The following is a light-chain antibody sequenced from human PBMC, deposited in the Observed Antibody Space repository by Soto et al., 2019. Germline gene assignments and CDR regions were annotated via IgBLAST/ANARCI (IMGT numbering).Light chain of an antibody. CDR1: SSNIGPGYD. J-gene: IGLJ1*01. CDR3: SSYAGSSNV. Sequence: QSVLTQPPSVSGAPGQRVTISCTGSSSNIGPGYDVHWYQQHPGKAPKLMIYEVNKRPSGVPDRFSGSKSGNTASLTVSGLQAEDEADYYCSSYAGSSNVFGTGTKLTVL. CDR2: EVN. V-gene: IGLV1-40*01.